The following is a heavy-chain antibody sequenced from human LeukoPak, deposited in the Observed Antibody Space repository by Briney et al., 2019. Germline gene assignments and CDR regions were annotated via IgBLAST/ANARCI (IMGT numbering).Heavy chain of an antibody. V-gene: IGHV3-21*01. D-gene: IGHD6-19*01. Sequence: GGSLRLSCAASGFTFSSYSMNWVRQAPGKGLEWVSSISSSSSYIYYADSVKGRFTISRDNAKNSLYLQMNSLRAEDTAVYYCARVEQWLLWNYFDYWGQGTLVTVSS. CDR1: GFTFSSYS. CDR3: ARVEQWLLWNYFDY. J-gene: IGHJ4*02. CDR2: ISSSSSYI.